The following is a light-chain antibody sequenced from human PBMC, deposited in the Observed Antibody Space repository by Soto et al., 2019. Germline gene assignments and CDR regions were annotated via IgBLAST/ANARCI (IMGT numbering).Light chain of an antibody. CDR2: DAS. CDR3: QQRSNWPLT. Sequence: EIVLTQSPATLSLSPGERGTLSCRASQSVSSYLAWYQQRPGQAPRLLMYDASNRATGIPARFSGSGSGTDFTLTISSLEPEDFALYYCQQRSNWPLTFGGGTKVEI. J-gene: IGKJ4*01. CDR1: QSVSSY. V-gene: IGKV3-11*01.